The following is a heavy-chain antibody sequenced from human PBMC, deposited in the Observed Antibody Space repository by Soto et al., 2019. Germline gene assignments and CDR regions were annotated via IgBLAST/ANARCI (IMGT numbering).Heavy chain of an antibody. CDR1: GGSISGSY. CDR3: ARSRWLFGNFDY. D-gene: IGHD3-22*01. Sequence: PSETLSLTCSVSGGSISGSYWSWIRQSPGKGLEWLGYVYYTGSTNYSPSLRSRVSISVDTSKNQFSLKLSSVTAADTAVYYCARSRWLFGNFDYWGQGTLVTVSS. CDR2: VYYTGST. V-gene: IGHV4-59*12. J-gene: IGHJ4*02.